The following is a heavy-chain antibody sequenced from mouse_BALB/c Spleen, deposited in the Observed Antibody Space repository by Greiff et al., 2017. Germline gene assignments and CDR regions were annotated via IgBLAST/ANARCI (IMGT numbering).Heavy chain of an antibody. Sequence: EVKLVESGGGLVKPGGSLKLSCAASGFTFSSYTMSWVRQTPEKRLEWVATISSGGSYTYYPDSVKGRFTISRDNAKNTLYLQMSSLKSEDTAMYYCTRYSSGYGGAMDYWGQGTSVTVSS. D-gene: IGHD3-1*01. CDR3: TRYSSGYGGAMDY. CDR1: GFTFSSYT. J-gene: IGHJ4*01. CDR2: ISSGGSYT. V-gene: IGHV5-6-4*01.